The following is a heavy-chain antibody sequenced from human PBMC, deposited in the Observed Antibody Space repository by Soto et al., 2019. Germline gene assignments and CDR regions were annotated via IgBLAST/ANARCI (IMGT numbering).Heavy chain of an antibody. CDR2: INHSGST. Sequence: QVQLQQWGAGLLKPSETLSLTCAVYGGSFSGYYWSWIRQPPGKGLEWIGEINHSGSTNYNPSLTSRVTVSVDTSSDQCSLKQSSVTAGDTAVYYCATKSSSSSGGFHYWGQGTLVTDSS. D-gene: IGHD6-6*01. CDR3: ATKSSSSSGGFHY. V-gene: IGHV4-34*01. CDR1: GGSFSGYY. J-gene: IGHJ4*02.